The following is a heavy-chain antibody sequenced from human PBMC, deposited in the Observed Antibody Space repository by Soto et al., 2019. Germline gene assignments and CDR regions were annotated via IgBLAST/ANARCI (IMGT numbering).Heavy chain of an antibody. V-gene: IGHV5-51*01. CDR2: IYPGDSDT. D-gene: IGHD2-21*02. J-gene: IGHJ3*02. CDR3: ARLGSTVVTYNAFDI. Sequence: GESLKISCKGSGYSFTIYCIGLVRQIRGKGLEWMGIIYPGDSDTRYSPSFQGQVTISADKSISTAYLQWSSLKASDTAMYYCARLGSTVVTYNAFDIWGQGTMVTVSS. CDR1: GYSFTIYC.